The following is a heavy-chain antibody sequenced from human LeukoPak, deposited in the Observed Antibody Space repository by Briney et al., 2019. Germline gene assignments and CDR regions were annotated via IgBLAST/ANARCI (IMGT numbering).Heavy chain of an antibody. CDR3: ARLHDSVSYYFDY. J-gene: IGHJ4*02. Sequence: ASVKVSCKASGYTFTGYYMHWVRQAPGQGLEWMGWINPNSGGTNYAQKFQGRVTMTRDTSISTAYLQWGSLKASDTAMYYCARLHDSVSYYFDYWGQGTLVTVSS. CDR1: GYTFTGYY. D-gene: IGHD3-22*01. V-gene: IGHV1-2*02. CDR2: INPNSGGT.